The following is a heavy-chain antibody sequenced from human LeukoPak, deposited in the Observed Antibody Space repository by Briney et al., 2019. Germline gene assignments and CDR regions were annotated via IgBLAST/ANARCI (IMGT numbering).Heavy chain of an antibody. CDR2: ITGNSGLI. CDR1: RFTFRTYA. J-gene: IGHJ4*02. Sequence: GGSLRLSCAASRFTFRTYAMNWVRQAPGKGLEWVSVITGNSGLISYADSVKGRFAISRDNSRNIVYLQMNNLRAEDTAIYYCAKDLKPDGLYDFDSWGRGTLVTVSS. CDR3: AKDLKPDGLYDFDS. V-gene: IGHV3-23*01. D-gene: IGHD5-12*01.